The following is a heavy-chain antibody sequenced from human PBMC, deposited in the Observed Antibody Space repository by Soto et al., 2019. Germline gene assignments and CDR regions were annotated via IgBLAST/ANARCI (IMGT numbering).Heavy chain of an antibody. J-gene: IGHJ6*02. CDR1: GYSFTSYW. CDR3: ARSAVWDDAYYYCGMDV. Sequence: GESLNISCKGSGYSFTSYWIGWVRQMPGKGLEWMGIIYPGDSDTRYSPSFQGQVTISADKSISTAYLQWSSLKASDTAMYYCARSAVWDDAYYYCGMDVWGQGTTVTVSS. V-gene: IGHV5-51*01. D-gene: IGHD1-1*01. CDR2: IYPGDSDT.